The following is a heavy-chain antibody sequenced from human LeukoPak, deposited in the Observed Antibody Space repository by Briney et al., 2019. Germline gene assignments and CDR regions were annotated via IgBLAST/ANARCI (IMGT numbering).Heavy chain of an antibody. CDR2: ISYDGSNK. V-gene: IGHV3-30*18. J-gene: IGHJ6*02. CDR3: AKDYRNGAQYYYYGMDV. Sequence: GGSLRLSCAASGFTFSSYGMHWVRQAPGKGLEWEAVISYDGSNKYYADSVKGRFTISRDNSKNTLYLQMNSLRAEDTAVYYCAKDYRNGAQYYYYGMDVWGQGTTVTVSS. D-gene: IGHD1-14*01. CDR1: GFTFSSYG.